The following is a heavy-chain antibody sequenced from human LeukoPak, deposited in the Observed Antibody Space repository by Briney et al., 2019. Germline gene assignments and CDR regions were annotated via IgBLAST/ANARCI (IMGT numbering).Heavy chain of an antibody. V-gene: IGHV5-51*01. CDR3: ARHGGTYAYDY. Sequence: GESLKISCKGSGYSFTIYWIAWVRQMPGKGLEWMGLIYPGDSDIRYSPSFQGQVTISADKSITTAYLQWSSLKASDTAMYYCARHGGTYAYDYWGQGTLVTVSS. J-gene: IGHJ4*02. CDR1: GYSFTIYW. D-gene: IGHD5-12*01. CDR2: IYPGDSDI.